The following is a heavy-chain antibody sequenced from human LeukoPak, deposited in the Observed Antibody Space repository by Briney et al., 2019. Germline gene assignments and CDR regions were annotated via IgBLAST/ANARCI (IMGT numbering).Heavy chain of an antibody. D-gene: IGHD3-3*01. CDR2: IRGDGIST. V-gene: IGHV3-74*01. J-gene: IGHJ4*02. CDR3: AKDHYWSIDY. Sequence: PGGSLRLSCAASGFTFSSDWMNWVRHAPGQGLVWVSRIRGDGISTNYADSVKGRFTISRDIAKNTLYLQMNSLRAEDTGVYYCAKDHYWSIDYWGRGTLVTVSS. CDR1: GFTFSSDW.